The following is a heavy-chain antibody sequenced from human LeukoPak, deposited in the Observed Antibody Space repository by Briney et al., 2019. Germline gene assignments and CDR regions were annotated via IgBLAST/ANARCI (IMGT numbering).Heavy chain of an antibody. Sequence: GGSLRLSCAASGFTFSSYWMHWVRQAPGKGLVWVSRINSDGSSTSYADSAKGRFTISRDNAKNTLYLQMNSLRAEDTAVYYCARDISSFNWVDAFDIWGQGTMVAVSS. CDR2: INSDGSST. J-gene: IGHJ3*02. D-gene: IGHD7-27*01. V-gene: IGHV3-74*01. CDR3: ARDISSFNWVDAFDI. CDR1: GFTFSSYW.